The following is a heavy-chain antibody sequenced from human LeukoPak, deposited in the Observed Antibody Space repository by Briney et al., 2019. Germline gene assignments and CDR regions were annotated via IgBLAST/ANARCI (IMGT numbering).Heavy chain of an antibody. CDR3: ARSRSYLSYFDY. D-gene: IGHD1-26*01. Sequence: SGGSLRLSCAASGFTFSSYWMHWVRQAPGKGLVWVSRINTDGSSTSYADSVKGRFTISRDNAKNTLYLQMNSLRAEDTAVYYCARSRSYLSYFDYWGQGTLVTVSS. CDR2: INTDGSST. J-gene: IGHJ4*02. V-gene: IGHV3-74*01. CDR1: GFTFSSYW.